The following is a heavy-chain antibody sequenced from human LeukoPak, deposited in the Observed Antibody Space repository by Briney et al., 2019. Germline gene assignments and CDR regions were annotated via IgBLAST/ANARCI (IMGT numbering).Heavy chain of an antibody. D-gene: IGHD2-21*01. CDR2: ISSSSSTI. CDR3: ARDLLYSGDDY. J-gene: IGHJ4*02. CDR1: GFTFSSYS. Sequence: GGSLRLSCAASGFTFSSYSMNWVRQAPGKGLEWVSYISSSSSTIYYADSVKGRFTISRDNAKNSLYLQMNSLRAEDTAVYYCARDLLYSGDDYWGQGTLVTVSS. V-gene: IGHV3-48*04.